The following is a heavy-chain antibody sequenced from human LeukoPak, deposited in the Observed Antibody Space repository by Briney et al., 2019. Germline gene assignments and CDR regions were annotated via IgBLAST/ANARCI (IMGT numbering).Heavy chain of an antibody. CDR3: ARDQRSESYYPWGWFDP. D-gene: IGHD1-26*01. Sequence: GGSLGLSCAASGFTFSDYYMTWVRQAPGKGLEWVSVIYSGGSTYYTDSVKGRFTISRDNSKNTLYLQMNSLRPEDTAVYYCARDQRSESYYPWGWFDPWGQGTLVNVSS. J-gene: IGHJ5*02. CDR1: GFTFSDYY. V-gene: IGHV3-53*05. CDR2: IYSGGST.